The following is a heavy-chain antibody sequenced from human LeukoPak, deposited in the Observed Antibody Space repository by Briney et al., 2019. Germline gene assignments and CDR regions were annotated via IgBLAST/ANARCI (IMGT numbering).Heavy chain of an antibody. Sequence: GGSLRLSCVASGFTFNTYSMHWVRQAPGKGLEWVAVISYDGSNKYYADSVKGRFTISRDNSKNTLYLQMNSLRAEDTAVYYCARGGDYSYWGQGTLVTVSS. CDR3: ARGGDYSY. CDR1: GFTFNTYS. V-gene: IGHV3-30-3*01. CDR2: ISYDGSNK. J-gene: IGHJ4*02. D-gene: IGHD4-17*01.